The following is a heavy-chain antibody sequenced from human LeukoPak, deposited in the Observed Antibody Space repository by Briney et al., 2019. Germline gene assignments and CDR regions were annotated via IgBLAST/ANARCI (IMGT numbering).Heavy chain of an antibody. V-gene: IGHV4-4*07. Sequence: SETLSLTCTVSGGSISSYYWSWIRQPAEKGLEWIGRIYTSGSTNYNPSLKSRVTMSVDTSKNQFSLKLSSVTAADTAVYYCARDGQLWTPYYYYGMDVWGQGTTVTVSS. J-gene: IGHJ6*02. CDR2: IYTSGST. CDR3: ARDGQLWTPYYYYGMDV. CDR1: GGSISSYY. D-gene: IGHD5-18*01.